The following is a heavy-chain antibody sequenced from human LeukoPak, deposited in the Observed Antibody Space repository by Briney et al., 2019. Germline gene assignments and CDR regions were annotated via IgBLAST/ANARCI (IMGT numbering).Heavy chain of an antibody. J-gene: IGHJ4*02. Sequence: GGSLRLSCAASGFTFSSYGMHWVRQAPGKGLEWEAVISYDESNKYYADSVKGRYTISRDNSKNTLYLQMNSLRAEDTAVYYCAKDFPRNYDFWSGHAPSGYFDYWGQGTLVTVSS. D-gene: IGHD3-3*01. CDR3: AKDFPRNYDFWSGHAPSGYFDY. CDR2: ISYDESNK. V-gene: IGHV3-30*18. CDR1: GFTFSSYG.